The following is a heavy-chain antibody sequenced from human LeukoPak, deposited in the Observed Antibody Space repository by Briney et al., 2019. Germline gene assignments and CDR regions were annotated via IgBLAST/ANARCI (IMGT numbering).Heavy chain of an antibody. CDR1: GGSISSYY. V-gene: IGHV4-59*01. Sequence: PSETLSLTCTVSGGSISSYYWSWIRQPPGKGLEWIGYIYYSGSTNYNPSLKSRVTISVDTSKNQFSLKLSSVTAADTAVYYCATSGYYGSGSRSGKFGYWGQGTLVTVSS. CDR2: IYYSGST. D-gene: IGHD3-10*01. J-gene: IGHJ4*02. CDR3: ATSGYYGSGSRSGKFGY.